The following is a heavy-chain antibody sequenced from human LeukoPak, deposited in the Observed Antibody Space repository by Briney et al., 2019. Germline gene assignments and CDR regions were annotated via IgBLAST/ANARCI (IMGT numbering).Heavy chain of an antibody. J-gene: IGHJ4*02. CDR2: IYYSVSI. CDR3: ARIVVVTATSVYFDY. Sequence: SETLSLTCTVSGGSISSGGYYWSWIRQHPGKGLEWIGYIYYSVSIYYNPSLKSRVTISVDTSKNQFSLKLSSVTAADTAVYYCARIVVVTATSVYFDYWGQGTLVTVSS. CDR1: GGSISSGGYY. V-gene: IGHV4-31*03. D-gene: IGHD2-21*02.